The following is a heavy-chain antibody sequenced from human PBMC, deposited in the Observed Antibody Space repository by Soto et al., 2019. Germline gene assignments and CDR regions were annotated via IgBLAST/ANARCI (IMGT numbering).Heavy chain of an antibody. CDR1: GFTISSYG. J-gene: IGHJ6*02. Sequence: GGSLRXSCAASGFTISSYGMHWVRQAPGKGLEWVAVISYDGSNKYYADSVKGRFTISRDNSKNTLYLQMNSLRAEDTAVYYCAKDLEAVTTDLYCYYGMDVWGQGTTVTVSS. V-gene: IGHV3-30*18. CDR2: ISYDGSNK. CDR3: AKDLEAVTTDLYCYYGMDV. D-gene: IGHD4-17*01.